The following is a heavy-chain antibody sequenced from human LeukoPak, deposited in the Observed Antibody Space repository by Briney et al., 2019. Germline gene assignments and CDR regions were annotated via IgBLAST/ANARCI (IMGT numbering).Heavy chain of an antibody. D-gene: IGHD6-6*01. CDR1: GGTFSSYA. CDR3: ARAYSSSSFVFDY. V-gene: IGHV1-69*05. J-gene: IGHJ4*02. CDR2: IIPIFGTA. Sequence: VASVKVSCKASGGTFSSYAISWVRQAPGQGLEWMGRIIPIFGTANYAQKFQGRVTITTDESTSTAYMELSSLRSEDTAVYYCARAYSSSSFVFDYWGQGTLVTVSS.